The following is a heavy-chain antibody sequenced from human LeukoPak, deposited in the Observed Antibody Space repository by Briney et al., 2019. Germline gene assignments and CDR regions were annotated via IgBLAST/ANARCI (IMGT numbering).Heavy chain of an antibody. CDR1: GGSLSTSGYY. V-gene: IGHV4-39*07. D-gene: IGHD3-16*01. CDR3: ARFAPFGYYYYGMDV. Sequence: SETLSLTCTVSGGSLSTSGYYWAWIRQSPGKGLEWIGEINHSGSTNYNPSLKSRVTISVDTSKNQLSLKLSSVTAADTAVYYCARFAPFGYYYYGMDVWGQGTTVTVSS. J-gene: IGHJ6*02. CDR2: INHSGST.